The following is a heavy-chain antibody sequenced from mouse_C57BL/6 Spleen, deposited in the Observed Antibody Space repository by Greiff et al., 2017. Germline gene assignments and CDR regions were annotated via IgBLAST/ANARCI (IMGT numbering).Heavy chain of an antibody. D-gene: IGHD1-1*01. V-gene: IGHV1-15*01. CDR1: GYTFTDYE. Sequence: QVQLKQSGAELVRPGASVTLSCKASGYTFTDYEMHWVKQTPVHGLEWIGAIDPETGGTAYNQKFKGKAILTADKSSSTAYMELRSLTSEDSAVYYCTRQAYYYGRYAMDYWGQGTSVTVSS. J-gene: IGHJ4*01. CDR2: IDPETGGT. CDR3: TRQAYYYGRYAMDY.